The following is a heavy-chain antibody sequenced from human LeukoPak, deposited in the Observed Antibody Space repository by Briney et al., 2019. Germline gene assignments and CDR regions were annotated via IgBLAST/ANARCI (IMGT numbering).Heavy chain of an antibody. J-gene: IGHJ4*02. CDR3: ARLYSSGWHRDY. Sequence: ASVKVSCKASGYTFTAYYMHWVRQVPGQGLEWMGRINPNSGNTGYAQKFQGRVTITRNTSISTAYMEMSSLRSEDTAVYYCARLYSSGWHRDYWGQGTLVTVSS. CDR1: GYTFTAYY. D-gene: IGHD6-19*01. CDR2: INPNSGNT. V-gene: IGHV1-8*03.